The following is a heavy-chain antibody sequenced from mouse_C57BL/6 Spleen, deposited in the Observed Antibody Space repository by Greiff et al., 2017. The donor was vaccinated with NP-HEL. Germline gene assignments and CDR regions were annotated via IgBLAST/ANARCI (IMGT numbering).Heavy chain of an antibody. CDR2: INPYNGGT. CDR3: DYGSSYYFDY. D-gene: IGHD1-1*01. J-gene: IGHJ2*01. V-gene: IGHV1-19*01. Sequence: EVQLQQSGPVLVKPGASVKMSCKASGYTFTDYYMNWVKQSHGKSLEWIGVINPYNGGTSYNQKFKGKATLTVDKSSSTAYMEFNSLTSEDSAVYYCDYGSSYYFDYWGQGTTLTVSS. CDR1: GYTFTDYY.